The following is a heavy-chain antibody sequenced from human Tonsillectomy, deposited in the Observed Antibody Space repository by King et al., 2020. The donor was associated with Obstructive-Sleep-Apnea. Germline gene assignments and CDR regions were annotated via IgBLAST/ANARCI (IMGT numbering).Heavy chain of an antibody. CDR3: ARDLAPYDKSGFYF. Sequence: VQLVESGGGLVKPGGSLRLSCAASGFTFSSFGMNWVRQAPGKGLEWVSSINGNGDYIYYADSMKGRFTISRDNAKNSLYLQMNSLRDEDTAVYYCARDLAPYDKSGFYFWDQGTLVTVSS. J-gene: IGHJ4*02. CDR2: INGNGDYI. V-gene: IGHV3-21*01. CDR1: GFTFSSFG. D-gene: IGHD3-16*01.